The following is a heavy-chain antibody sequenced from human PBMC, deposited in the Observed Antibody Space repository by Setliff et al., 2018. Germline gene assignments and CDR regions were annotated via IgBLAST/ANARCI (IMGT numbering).Heavy chain of an antibody. CDR3: ARGVPGSSFDY. CDR2: IIPILGIA. D-gene: IGHD6-13*01. J-gene: IGHJ4*02. Sequence: SVKVSCKASGGTFSSYTISWVRQAPGQGLEWMGRIIPILGIANYAQKFQGRVTITADKSTSTAYMELSSLRSEDTAVYYCARGVPGSSFDYWGQGTLVTVSS. CDR1: GGTFSSYT. V-gene: IGHV1-69*02.